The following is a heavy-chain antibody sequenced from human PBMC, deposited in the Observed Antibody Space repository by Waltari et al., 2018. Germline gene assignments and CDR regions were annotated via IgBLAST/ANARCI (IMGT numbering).Heavy chain of an antibody. CDR3: AKSQRRPLVLYGLDV. V-gene: IGHV3-23*01. J-gene: IGHJ6*02. CDR1: GFTFSTFA. CDR2: ISSSGADT. D-gene: IGHD2-8*02. Sequence: EEQMLESGGGLVQPGGSLRLSCTGSGFTFSTFAINWVRQVPGKGLEWVSTISSSGADTYYADSVKDRFTISRDNSAETFYLEMNNLRVGDTAMYYCAKSQRRPLVLYGLDVWGQGTAVTVSS.